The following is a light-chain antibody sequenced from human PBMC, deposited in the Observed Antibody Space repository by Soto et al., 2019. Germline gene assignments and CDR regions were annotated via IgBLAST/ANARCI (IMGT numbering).Light chain of an antibody. Sequence: DIVMTQSPDSLAVSLGERATINCKSSQSILSSSNNKHSLAWFQQQPGQPPKLLIYWASTRESGVPDRFSGSGSGTDFTLTISMLQAEDVAVYYCQQYYSSVVTFGQGTRLEIK. V-gene: IGKV4-1*01. CDR1: QSILSSSNNKHS. CDR3: QQYYSSVVT. CDR2: WAS. J-gene: IGKJ5*01.